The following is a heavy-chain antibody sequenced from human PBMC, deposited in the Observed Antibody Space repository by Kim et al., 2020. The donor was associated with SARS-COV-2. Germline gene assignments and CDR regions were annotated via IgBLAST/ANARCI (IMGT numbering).Heavy chain of an antibody. D-gene: IGHD3-10*01. CDR3: VGRWVQGVIIRDDY. V-gene: IGHV3-48*02. CDR1: GFTFSSYS. CDR2: ISSSSSTI. Sequence: GGSLRLSCAASGFTFSSYSMNWVRQAPGKGLEWVSYISSSSSTIYYADSVKGRFTISRDNAKNSLYLQMNSLRDEDTAVYYCVGRWVQGVIIRDDYWGQGTLVTVSS. J-gene: IGHJ4*02.